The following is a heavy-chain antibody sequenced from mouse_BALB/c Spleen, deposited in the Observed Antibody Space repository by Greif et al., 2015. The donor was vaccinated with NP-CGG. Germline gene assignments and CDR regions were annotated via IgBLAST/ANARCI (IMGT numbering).Heavy chain of an antibody. CDR3: ARKRAGNYYAMDY. V-gene: IGHV2-2*02. CDR1: GFSLTSYG. J-gene: IGHJ4*01. D-gene: IGHD2-1*01. Sequence: VKLVESGPGLVQPSQSLSITCTVSGFSLTSYGVHWVRQSPGKGLEWLGVIWRGGSTDYNAAFISRLSISKDNSKSQVFFKMNSLQANDTAIYYCARKRAGNYYAMDYWGQGTSVTVSS. CDR2: IWRGGST.